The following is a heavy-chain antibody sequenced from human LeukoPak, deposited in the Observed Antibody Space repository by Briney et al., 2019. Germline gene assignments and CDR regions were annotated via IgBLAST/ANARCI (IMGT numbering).Heavy chain of an antibody. CDR1: GGTFSSYA. J-gene: IGHJ5*02. Sequence: SVKVSCTASGGTFSSYAISWVRQAPGQGLEWMGRIIPILGIANYAQKFQGRVTITADKSTSTAYMELSSLRSEDTAVYYCARESGDYLGWFDPWGQGTLVTVSS. CDR3: ARESGDYLGWFDP. V-gene: IGHV1-69*04. CDR2: IIPILGIA. D-gene: IGHD4-17*01.